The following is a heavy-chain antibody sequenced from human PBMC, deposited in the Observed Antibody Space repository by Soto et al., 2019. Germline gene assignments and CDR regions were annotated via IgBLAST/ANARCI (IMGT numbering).Heavy chain of an antibody. CDR3: AREISGGEIYGY. CDR1: GDTFSTYG. Sequence: SVKVSCKASGDTFSTYGINWVRQAPGQGLEWMARIIPIFGTTDYAQKFQGRVTVSADKSTSTAYLELTSLRSEDTAVYYCAREISGGEIYGYWGQGNLVTVSS. CDR2: IIPIFGTT. J-gene: IGHJ4*02. D-gene: IGHD1-26*01. V-gene: IGHV1-69*06.